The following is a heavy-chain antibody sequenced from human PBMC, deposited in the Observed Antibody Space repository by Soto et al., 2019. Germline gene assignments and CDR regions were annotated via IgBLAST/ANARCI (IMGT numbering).Heavy chain of an antibody. CDR2: VSAGGDMT. V-gene: IGHV3-23*01. D-gene: IGHD3-10*01. CDR3: SRGDRGGSGSPACYYCAGLDV. CDR1: GFTFSSYA. J-gene: IGHJ6*02. Sequence: DVQLLESGGHLVQPGGSLRLSCAASGFTFSSYAMSWVRQAPGKGLEWVSSVSAGGDMTYYSDSVKGRFTVSRDSSNNALFLLMDFLRIEDTALYYCSRGDRGGSGSPACYYCAGLDVWGQGTTVTVS.